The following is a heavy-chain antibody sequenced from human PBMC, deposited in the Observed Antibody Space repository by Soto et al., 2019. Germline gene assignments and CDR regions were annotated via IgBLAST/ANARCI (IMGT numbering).Heavy chain of an antibody. Sequence: PSETLSLTCAVYGGSFSGYYWSWIRQPPGKGLEWMGEINHSGSTNYNPSLKSRVTISVDTSKNQFSLKLSSVTAADTAVYYCARGRGSGYSYGYYYYYGMDVWGQGTTVTVSS. CDR1: GGSFSGYY. D-gene: IGHD5-18*01. V-gene: IGHV4-34*01. J-gene: IGHJ6*02. CDR3: ARGRGSGYSYGYYYYYGMDV. CDR2: INHSGST.